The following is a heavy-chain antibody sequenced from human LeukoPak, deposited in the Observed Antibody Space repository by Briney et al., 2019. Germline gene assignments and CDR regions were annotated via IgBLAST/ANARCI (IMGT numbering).Heavy chain of an antibody. CDR2: IKPDEGEK. CDR3: AKDKYSSGRSGYSDY. D-gene: IGHD6-19*01. V-gene: IGHV3-7*03. J-gene: IGHJ4*02. CDR1: GFTFSSYG. Sequence: GGSLRLSCAASGFTFSSYGMHWVRQAPGKGLEWVANIKPDEGEKYYVDSVKGRFTISRDNAKNSLYLQMNSLRAEDTALYYCAKDKYSSGRSGYSDYWGQGTLVTVSS.